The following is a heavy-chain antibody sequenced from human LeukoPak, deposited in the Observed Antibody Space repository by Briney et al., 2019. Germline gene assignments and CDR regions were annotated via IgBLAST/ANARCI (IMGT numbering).Heavy chain of an antibody. Sequence: SETLSLTCSVSGDSISSYYWSWIRQPPGKGLEWIGYMYNSGNTNYNSSLKSRVTISVDTSKNQFSLNLRSVTAADTAVYYCARAGSGWSFDYWGQGTLVTVSS. D-gene: IGHD6-19*01. V-gene: IGHV4-59*01. CDR2: MYNSGNT. CDR1: GDSISSYY. J-gene: IGHJ4*02. CDR3: ARAGSGWSFDY.